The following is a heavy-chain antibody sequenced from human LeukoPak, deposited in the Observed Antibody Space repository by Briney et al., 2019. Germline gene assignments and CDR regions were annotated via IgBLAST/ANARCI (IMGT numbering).Heavy chain of an antibody. J-gene: IGHJ5*02. V-gene: IGHV4-4*07. D-gene: IGHD3-10*01. CDR2: IYVSGST. CDR1: GVSTSSYY. CDR3: ARDSGTTGEVKFDP. Sequence: SETLSLTCTVSGVSTSSYYWSWIRQSAGKGLEWIGRIYVSGSTTYNPSLNSRVTMSLDTPKNQFSLKLRSVTAADTAVYYCARDSGTTGEVKFDPWGQGALVTVSS.